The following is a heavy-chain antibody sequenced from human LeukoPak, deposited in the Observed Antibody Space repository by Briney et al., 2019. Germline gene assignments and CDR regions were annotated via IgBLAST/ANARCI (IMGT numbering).Heavy chain of an antibody. CDR1: GGSISSYY. D-gene: IGHD2-2*01. Sequence: SETLSLTCTVSGGSISSYYWSWIRQPPGKGPEWIGYIYYSGSTNYNPSLKSRVTISVDTSKNQFSLKLSSVTAADTAVYYCARATEGDIVVVPAAQAKPINWFDPWGQGTLVTVSS. J-gene: IGHJ5*02. CDR2: IYYSGST. V-gene: IGHV4-59*01. CDR3: ARATEGDIVVVPAAQAKPINWFDP.